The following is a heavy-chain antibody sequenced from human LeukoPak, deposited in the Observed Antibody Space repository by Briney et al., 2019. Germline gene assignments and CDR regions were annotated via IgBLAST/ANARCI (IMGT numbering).Heavy chain of an antibody. CDR3: ARGGDYLDY. CDR1: GYSISSGYY. Sequence: PSETLSLTCTVSGYSISSGYYWGWIRQPPGKGLEWIGSIYYSGSTYYNPSLKSRVTISGDTSKNQFSLKLSSVTAADTAVYYCARGGDYLDYWGQGTLVTVSS. D-gene: IGHD2-15*01. CDR2: IYYSGST. J-gene: IGHJ4*02. V-gene: IGHV4-38-2*02.